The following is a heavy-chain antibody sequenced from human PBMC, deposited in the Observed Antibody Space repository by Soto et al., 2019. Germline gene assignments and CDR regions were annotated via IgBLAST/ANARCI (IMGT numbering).Heavy chain of an antibody. Sequence: SQTLSLTCAISGDSVSSNSAAWNWIRQSPSRGLEWLGRTYYRSKWYNDYAVSVKSRITINPDTSKNQFSLQLNSVTPEDTAVYYGARGHCSSNSCRFDYWGRGNLVTVSS. J-gene: IGHJ4*02. CDR2: TYYRSKWYN. D-gene: IGHD2-2*01. CDR1: GDSVSSNSAA. V-gene: IGHV6-1*01. CDR3: ARGHCSSNSCRFDY.